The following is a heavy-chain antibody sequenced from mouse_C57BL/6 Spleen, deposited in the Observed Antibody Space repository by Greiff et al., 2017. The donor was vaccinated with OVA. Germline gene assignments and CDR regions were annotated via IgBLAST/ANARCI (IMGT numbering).Heavy chain of an antibody. CDR3: ARYGYYFDY. CDR2: IYPGSGSS. CDR1: GYTFTSYW. Sequence: VQLQQPGAELVKPGASVKMSCKASGYTFTSYWITWVKQRPGQGLEWIGDIYPGSGSSNYNEKFKNKATLTVDTSSSTAYMQLSSLTSEDSAVYYCARYGYYFDYWGQGTTLTVSS. J-gene: IGHJ2*01. D-gene: IGHD1-1*02. V-gene: IGHV1-55*01.